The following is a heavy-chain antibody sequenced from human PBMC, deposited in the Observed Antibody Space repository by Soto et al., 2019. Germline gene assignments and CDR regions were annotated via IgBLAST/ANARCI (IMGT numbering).Heavy chain of an antibody. J-gene: IGHJ4*02. D-gene: IGHD1-26*01. CDR2: INHSGST. Sequence: QVQLQQWGAGLLKPSETLSLTCAVYGGSFSGYYWSWIRQPPGQGLEWIGEINHSGSTNYNPSLRSRVSIPVDTSKIQFSLNLSSVHAAVTVVYFCARAHLAPISGSRLGVYSDYWGQGTLVTVSS. CDR3: ARAHLAPISGSRLGVYSDY. V-gene: IGHV4-34*01. CDR1: GGSFSGYY.